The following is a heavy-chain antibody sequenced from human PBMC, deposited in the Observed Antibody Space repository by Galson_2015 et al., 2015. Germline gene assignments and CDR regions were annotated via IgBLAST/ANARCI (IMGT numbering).Heavy chain of an antibody. CDR1: GSSFTTYW. Sequence: QSGAEVKKPGESLKISCKGSGSSFTTYWIGWVRQMPGKGLEWMGIIYPGDSDTKYGPSFQGQVTISADKSIGTVYLQWTSLKASDTAMYYCARASEIQPWPSAVVDWGQGTLVTVSS. CDR2: IYPGDSDT. CDR3: ARASEIQPWPSAVVD. D-gene: IGHD5-18*01. V-gene: IGHV5-51*01. J-gene: IGHJ4*02.